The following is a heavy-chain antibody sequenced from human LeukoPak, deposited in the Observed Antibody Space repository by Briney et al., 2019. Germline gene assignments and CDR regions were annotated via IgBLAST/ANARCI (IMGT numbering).Heavy chain of an antibody. V-gene: IGHV3-30*03. CDR2: ISYDGSNK. D-gene: IGHD6-19*01. Sequence: GGSLRLSCAASGFTFSSYGMHWVRQAPGKGLEWVAVISYDGSNKYCADSVKGRFTISRDNSKNTLYLQMNSLRAEDTAVYYCARDSGGWYAFDIWGQGTMVTVSS. CDR3: ARDSGGWYAFDI. J-gene: IGHJ3*02. CDR1: GFTFSSYG.